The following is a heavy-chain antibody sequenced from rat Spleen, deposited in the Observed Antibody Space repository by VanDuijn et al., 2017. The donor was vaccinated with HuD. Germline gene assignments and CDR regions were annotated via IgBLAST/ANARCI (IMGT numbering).Heavy chain of an antibody. CDR3: TTVRWGDY. V-gene: IGHV5-27*01. CDR1: GFTFSDYY. D-gene: IGHD1-12*02. CDR2: ISTGGGNT. J-gene: IGHJ2*01. Sequence: EVQLVESGGGLVQPGRSLKLSCAASGFTFSDYYMAWVRQAPTKGLEWVASISTGGGNTYYRDSVKGRFTISRDNSRNTLYLQMDSLRSDDTATYYCTTVRWGDYWGQGVMVTVSS.